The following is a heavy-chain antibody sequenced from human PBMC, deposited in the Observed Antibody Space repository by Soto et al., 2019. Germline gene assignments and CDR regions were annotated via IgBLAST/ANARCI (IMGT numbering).Heavy chain of an antibody. CDR2: IYNSGGS. Sequence: KISGTLSLTCTVSGASVSSGDYYWSCIRQPPGKGLEWIGYIYNSGGSYYNPSLKGRLTISIDTSKNQFSLKLNSVTAADTAIYYRVGTRTPDDYWGRGTMV. D-gene: IGHD1-1*01. CDR3: VGTRTPDDY. V-gene: IGHV4-30-4*01. CDR1: GASVSSGDYY. J-gene: IGHJ4*02.